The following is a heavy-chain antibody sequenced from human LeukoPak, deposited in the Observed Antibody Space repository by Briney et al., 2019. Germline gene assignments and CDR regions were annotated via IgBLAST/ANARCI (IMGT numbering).Heavy chain of an antibody. D-gene: IGHD2-2*01. Sequence: PGGSLRLFCAASGFIFRNFWVTWLRQAPGQGLGWVANIKQDGSDKNYVDSVKGRFTISRDNAKNSLYLQMNSLRDEDTAVYYCARDHTRRTSLFHYGMDVWGQGTTVTVSS. V-gene: IGHV3-7*01. J-gene: IGHJ6*02. CDR2: IKQDGSDK. CDR1: GFIFRNFW. CDR3: ARDHTRRTSLFHYGMDV.